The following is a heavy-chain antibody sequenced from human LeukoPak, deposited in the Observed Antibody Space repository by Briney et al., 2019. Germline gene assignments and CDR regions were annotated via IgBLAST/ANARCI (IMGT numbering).Heavy chain of an antibody. CDR1: GFTFSSYA. V-gene: IGHV3-23*01. D-gene: IGHD3-22*01. J-gene: IGHJ3*02. CDR2: ISGSGGST. Sequence: PGGSLRLSCAASGFTFSSYAISWVRQAPGKGLEWVSAISGSGGSTYYADSVKGRFTISRYNSKNTLYLQMNSLRAEDTAVYCCASQVHYYDSSGYWRENAFDIWGQGTMVTVSS. CDR3: ASQVHYYDSSGYWRENAFDI.